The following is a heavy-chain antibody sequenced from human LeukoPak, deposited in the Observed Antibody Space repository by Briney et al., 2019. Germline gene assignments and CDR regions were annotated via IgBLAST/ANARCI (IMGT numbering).Heavy chain of an antibody. V-gene: IGHV3-7*01. CDR1: GFTFSSYA. CDR2: IKQGGSDK. J-gene: IGHJ3*02. Sequence: GGSLRLSCAASGFTFSSYAMSWVRQAPGKGLEWVANIKQGGSDKHYVDSVKGRVTISRDNARNSLYLQMSSLRAEDAAVYYCARVFRPSLTVFIIRGAFDIWGQGTMVTVSS. CDR3: ARVFRPSLTVFIIRGAFDI. D-gene: IGHD3-3*01.